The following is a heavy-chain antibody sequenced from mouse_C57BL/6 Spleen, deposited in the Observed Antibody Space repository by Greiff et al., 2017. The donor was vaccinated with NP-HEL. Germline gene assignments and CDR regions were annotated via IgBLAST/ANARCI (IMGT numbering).Heavy chain of an antibody. Sequence: EVQRVESGAELVRPGASVKLSCTASGFNIKDDYMHWVKQRPEQGLEWIGWIDPENGDTEYASKFQGKATITADTSSNTAYLQLSSLTSEDTAVYYCTGGLRRDWGQGTLVTVSA. D-gene: IGHD2-4*01. CDR2: IDPENGDT. CDR3: TGGLRRD. V-gene: IGHV14-4*01. CDR1: GFNIKDDY. J-gene: IGHJ3*01.